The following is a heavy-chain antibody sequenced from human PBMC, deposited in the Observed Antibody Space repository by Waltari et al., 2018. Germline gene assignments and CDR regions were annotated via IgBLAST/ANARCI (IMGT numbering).Heavy chain of an antibody. J-gene: IGHJ6*02. CDR3: ARGNTKYGMDV. D-gene: IGHD3-10*01. CDR2: SYHARNT. Sequence: EVQLVESGGHLIQPGGSLRLSCAASSFNVSSYYMNWVRQAPGKGLEWVSISYHARNTDSAASVKGRFTFSRDNSKNTLYLQMNSLRAEDTAVYYCARGNTKYGMDVWGQGTTVTVSS. V-gene: IGHV3-53*01. CDR1: SFNVSSYY.